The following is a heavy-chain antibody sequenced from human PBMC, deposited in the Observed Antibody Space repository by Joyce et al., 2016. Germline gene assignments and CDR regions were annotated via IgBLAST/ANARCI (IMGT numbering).Heavy chain of an antibody. CDR1: GGSFSGYY. J-gene: IGHJ4*02. CDR2: INHSGST. CDR3: ARGSLSGYYRSHADY. V-gene: IGHV4-34*01. D-gene: IGHD3-22*01. Sequence: QVQLQQWGAGLLKSSETLSLTCAVFGGSFSGYYWIWIRQPSGKGLEGIGEINHSGSTNYNPSLKSRVTISIDTSKNQFSLKLSSVTTADTAMYYCARGSLSGYYRSHADYWGQGTLLTVSS.